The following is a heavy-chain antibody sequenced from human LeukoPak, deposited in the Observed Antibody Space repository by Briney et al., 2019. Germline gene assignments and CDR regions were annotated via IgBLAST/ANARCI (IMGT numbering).Heavy chain of an antibody. J-gene: IGHJ4*02. D-gene: IGHD5-18*01. CDR2: IYYSGST. Sequence: SETLSLTCTVSGGSIRSYYWSWIRQSPGKGLEWIGYIYYSGSTNYNPSLKSRVTISVDTSKNQFSLKLSSVTAADTAVYYCARTQGIQLWLLGNYFDYWGQGTLVTVSS. CDR1: GGSIRSYY. CDR3: ARTQGIQLWLLGNYFDY. V-gene: IGHV4-59*08.